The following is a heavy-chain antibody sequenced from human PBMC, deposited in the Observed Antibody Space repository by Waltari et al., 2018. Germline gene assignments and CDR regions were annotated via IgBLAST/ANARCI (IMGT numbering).Heavy chain of an antibody. V-gene: IGHV4-34*01. Sequence: VQLQQWGAGLLKPSETLSLTCAVYGGSFSGYYWSWIRQPPGKGLEWIGEINHSGSTNYNPSRKSRVTISVDTSKNQFSLKLSSVTAADTAVYYCARGQGSGWYLDWGQGTLVTVPS. CDR2: INHSGST. D-gene: IGHD6-19*01. CDR1: GGSFSGYY. J-gene: IGHJ4*02. CDR3: ARGQGSGWYLD.